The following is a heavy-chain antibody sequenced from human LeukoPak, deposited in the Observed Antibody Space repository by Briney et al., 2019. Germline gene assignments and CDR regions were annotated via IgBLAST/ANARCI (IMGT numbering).Heavy chain of an antibody. CDR2: IWPSGST. CDR1: GGSISSGPYF. CDR3: AREEPPLRSLVD. J-gene: IGHJ4*02. Sequence: SETLSLTCSVSGGSISSGPYFWSWIRQSPGQGLEWIGYIWPSGSTNYNPSLSGRVAISLDKSRNHFTLMVTAVTAADTAVYYCAREEPPLRSLVDWGQGTLVTVSS. V-gene: IGHV4-30-2*06. D-gene: IGHD3-3*01.